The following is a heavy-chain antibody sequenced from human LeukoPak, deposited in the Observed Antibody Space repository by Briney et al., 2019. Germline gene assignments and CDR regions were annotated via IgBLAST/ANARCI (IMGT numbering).Heavy chain of an antibody. CDR2: IYYSGTT. D-gene: IGHD3-16*01. CDR3: ARDLGPGA. CDR1: GGSVSSNNHY. V-gene: IGHV4-39*07. Sequence: PSETLSLTCSVSGGSVSSNNHYWTWIRQPPGKGLEWIGSIYYSGTTYYNSSLQSRVSISLDTSKNQFSLKVRSVTAADTAVYYCARDLGPGAWGQGTMVTVSS. J-gene: IGHJ3*01.